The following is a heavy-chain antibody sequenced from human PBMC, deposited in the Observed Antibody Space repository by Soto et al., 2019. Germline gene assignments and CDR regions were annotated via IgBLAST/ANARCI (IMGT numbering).Heavy chain of an antibody. Sequence: QVQLVQSGSEVKEPGSSVKISCKTSEDTFSIYTLSWVRQAPGQGLVWMGRVLPFLDVTTYSQRFQGRVTITADRSTTTAYMELSSLTFEDTAVYYCARDRKNSNWPNLDSWGPGTLVTVSS. J-gene: IGHJ4*02. D-gene: IGHD6-13*01. CDR1: EDTFSIYT. CDR3: ARDRKNSNWPNLDS. V-gene: IGHV1-69*02. CDR2: VLPFLDVT.